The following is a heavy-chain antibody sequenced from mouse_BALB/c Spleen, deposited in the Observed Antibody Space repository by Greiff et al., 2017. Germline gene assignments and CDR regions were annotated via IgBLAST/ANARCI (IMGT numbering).Heavy chain of an antibody. CDR1: GFTFSSFG. V-gene: IGHV5-17*02. D-gene: IGHD2-14*01. CDR2: ISSGSSTI. J-gene: IGHJ3*01. Sequence: EVQLVESGGGLVQPGGSRKLSCAASGFTFSSFGMHWVRQAPEKGLEWVAYISSGSSTIYYADTVKGRFTISRDNPKNTLFLQMTSLRSEDTAMYYCARDGVRRFAYWGQGTLVTVSA. CDR3: ARDGVRRFAY.